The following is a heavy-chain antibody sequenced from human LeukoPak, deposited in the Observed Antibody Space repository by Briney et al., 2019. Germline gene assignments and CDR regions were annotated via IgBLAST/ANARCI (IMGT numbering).Heavy chain of an antibody. V-gene: IGHV4-59*01. CDR1: GGSLRNYY. J-gene: IGHJ6*02. Sequence: PSETLSLTCIVSGGSLRNYYWNWIRQTPGKGLEWIGYIYDSVSTNYNPFLKSRVTISVDTSKNQVSLKLSSVTAADTAVYYCARDVYYFYGVDVWGQGTTVTVSS. CDR3: ARDVYYFYGVDV. CDR2: IYDSVST.